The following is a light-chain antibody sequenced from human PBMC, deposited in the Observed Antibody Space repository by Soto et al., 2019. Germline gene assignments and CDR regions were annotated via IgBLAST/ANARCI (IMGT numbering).Light chain of an antibody. V-gene: IGLV2-14*01. Sequence: QSVLTQPASVSGSPGQSITISCTGTSSDVGGYNYVSWYQQHPGKAPKLMIYDVSTRPSGVSNRFSGSKSGNTASLTISGLQAEEEADYYCSSYTSSSTLGVFGGGTKVTVL. CDR3: SSYTSSSTLGV. J-gene: IGLJ2*01. CDR2: DVS. CDR1: SSDVGGYNY.